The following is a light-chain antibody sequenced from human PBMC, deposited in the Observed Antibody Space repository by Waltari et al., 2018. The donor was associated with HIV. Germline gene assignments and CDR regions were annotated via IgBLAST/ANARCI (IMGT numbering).Light chain of an antibody. J-gene: IGLJ1*01. CDR1: RSDIGDYDF. Sequence: QSALTQPASVSGSPGQSITISCTGTRSDIGDYDFVAWYQQHPGKAPKLMIYDVIQRPSGVSFRFSGSKSGNTASLTISGLQAEDEADYYCSSYSRTSTFVF. V-gene: IGLV2-14*03. CDR3: SSYSRTSTFV. CDR2: DVI.